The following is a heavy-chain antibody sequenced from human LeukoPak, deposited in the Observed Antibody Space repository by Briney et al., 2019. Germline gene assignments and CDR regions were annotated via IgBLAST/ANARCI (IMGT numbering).Heavy chain of an antibody. CDR2: ISSSSSYI. CDR1: GFTFSSYS. J-gene: IGHJ3*02. V-gene: IGHV3-21*01. D-gene: IGHD3-22*01. CDR3: ARSGIPLVVVHALDI. Sequence: GGSLRLSCAASGFTFSSYSMNWVRQAPGKGLEWVSSISSSSSYIYYADSVKGRFTISRDNAKNSLYLQMNSLRAEDTAVYYCARSGIPLVVVHALDIWGQGTMVTVSS.